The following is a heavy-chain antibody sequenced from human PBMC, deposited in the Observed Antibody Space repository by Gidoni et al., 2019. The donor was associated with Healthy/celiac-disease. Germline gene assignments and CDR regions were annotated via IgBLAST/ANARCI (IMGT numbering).Heavy chain of an antibody. Sequence: QLQLQESGPGLVKPSETLSLTCTVSGGSISSSSYYWGWIRQPPGKGLEWIGSIYYSGSTYYNPSLKSRVTISVDTSKNQFSLKLSSVTAADTAVYYCARDVRIQLWSEYFDYWGQGTLVTVSS. J-gene: IGHJ4*02. CDR3: ARDVRIQLWSEYFDY. V-gene: IGHV4-39*07. CDR1: GGSISSSSYY. CDR2: IYYSGST. D-gene: IGHD5-18*01.